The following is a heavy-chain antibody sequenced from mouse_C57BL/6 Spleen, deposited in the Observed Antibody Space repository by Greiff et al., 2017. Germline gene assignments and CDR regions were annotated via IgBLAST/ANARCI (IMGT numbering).Heavy chain of an antibody. CDR1: GFTFSDYG. D-gene: IGHD2-5*01. J-gene: IGHJ2*01. CDR2: ISSGSSTF. V-gene: IGHV5-17*01. Sequence: DVMLVESGGGLVKPGGSLKLSCAASGFTFSDYGMHWVRQAPEKGLEWVAYISSGSSTFYSADTVKGRFTISRDNAKNTLFLQMTSLRSEDTAMYYCARRSNCASSGYYFDYWGQGTTLTVSS. CDR3: ARRSNCASSGYYFDY.